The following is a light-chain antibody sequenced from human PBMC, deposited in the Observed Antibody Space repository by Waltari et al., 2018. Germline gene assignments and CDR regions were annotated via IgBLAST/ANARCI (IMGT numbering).Light chain of an antibody. V-gene: IGLV1-44*01. CDR1: SSNIGSNT. CDR2: INN. Sequence: QSVLTQPPSASGTPGQRVTISCSGSSSNIGSNTVNWYQQLPGTAPKLLIYINNGRPSGVPDRCSGSKSGTSASLAISGRQSEDEADYYCAAWDDRLNGYVFGTGTKVTVL. J-gene: IGLJ1*01. CDR3: AAWDDRLNGYV.